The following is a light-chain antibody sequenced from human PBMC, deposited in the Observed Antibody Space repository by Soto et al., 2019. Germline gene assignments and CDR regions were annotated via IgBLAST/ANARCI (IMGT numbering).Light chain of an antibody. Sequence: EIVMTQSPATLSVSPGERVTPSCRASQSISSHLAWYQQKPGQAPRLLMYGASTRATGIPARFSGSGSGTDLTLTISSLQSEDLAVYFCQQYHNWPPWTFGQGTKVEIK. CDR2: GAS. CDR3: QQYHNWPPWT. J-gene: IGKJ1*01. CDR1: QSISSH. V-gene: IGKV3-15*01.